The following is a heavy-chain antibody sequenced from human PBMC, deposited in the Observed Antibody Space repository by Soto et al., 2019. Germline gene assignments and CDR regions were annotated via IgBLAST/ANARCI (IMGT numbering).Heavy chain of an antibody. CDR2: INPKNGDT. D-gene: IGHD2-8*02. J-gene: IGHJ4*02. V-gene: IGHV1-2*02. Sequence: QVQLVQSGAEGKKPGASVKVSCKASGYTFTGHYLHWVRQAPGQRPEWMGWINPKNGDTIYTQKFQGRVTMTRDTFISTAFMELSRLNSDDTAVYFCAGSTVLETGSAPFDFWGQGTLVTVSS. CDR3: AGSTVLETGSAPFDF. CDR1: GYTFTGHY.